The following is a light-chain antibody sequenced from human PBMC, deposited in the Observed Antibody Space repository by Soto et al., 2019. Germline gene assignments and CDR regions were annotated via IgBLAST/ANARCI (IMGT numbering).Light chain of an antibody. CDR1: RGHSSYG. V-gene: IGLV4-69*02. CDR3: QTWGTGV. CDR2: VNSDGSH. Sequence: QPVLTQSPSASASLGASVKLACTLSRGHSSYGVAWHQQQPERGPRFLMKVNSDGSHSKGDGIPDRFSGSSSGAERYLTISSLQSEDEAYYYCQTWGTGVFGGGTKLTVL. J-gene: IGLJ2*01.